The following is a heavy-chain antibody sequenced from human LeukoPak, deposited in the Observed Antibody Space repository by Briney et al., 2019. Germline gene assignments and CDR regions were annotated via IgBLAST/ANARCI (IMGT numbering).Heavy chain of an antibody. D-gene: IGHD3-3*01. J-gene: IGHJ6*03. CDR3: ARVVGYYDFWSGYVSPPNMDV. CDR2: IYHSEST. CDR1: GGSISSHN. Sequence: SETLSLTCTVSGGSISSHNWSWIRQPPGKGLEWIWYIYHSESTNYSPSLKSRVTTSVDTSRNQFSLKLNSVTAADTAVYYCARVVGYYDFWSGYVSPPNMDVWGKGTTVTVSS. V-gene: IGHV4-59*11.